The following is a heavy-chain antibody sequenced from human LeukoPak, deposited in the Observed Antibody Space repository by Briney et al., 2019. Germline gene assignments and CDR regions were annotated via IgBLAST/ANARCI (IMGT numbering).Heavy chain of an antibody. Sequence: SETLSLTCAVYGGSFSGYYWSWIRQPPGKGLEWIGEINHSGSTNYNPSLKSRVTISVDKSKNQFSLKLSSVTAADTAVYYCARASLSGSYYISCAFDIWGQGTMVTVSS. J-gene: IGHJ3*02. D-gene: IGHD1-26*01. CDR2: INHSGST. CDR1: GGSFSGYY. V-gene: IGHV4-34*01. CDR3: ARASLSGSYYISCAFDI.